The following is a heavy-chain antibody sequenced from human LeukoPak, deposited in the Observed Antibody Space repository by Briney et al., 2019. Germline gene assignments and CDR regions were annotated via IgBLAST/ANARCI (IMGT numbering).Heavy chain of an antibody. D-gene: IGHD3-16*01. CDR3: ASGRGSIIPTYYFDY. CDR2: IIPIFGTA. CDR1: GFTFSSYA. V-gene: IGHV1-69*05. Sequence: GGSLRLSCAASGFTFSSYAISWVRQAPGQGLEWMGGIIPIFGTANYAQKFQGRVTITTDESTSTAYMELSSLRSEDTAVYYCASGRGSIIPTYYFDYWGQGTLVTVSS. J-gene: IGHJ4*02.